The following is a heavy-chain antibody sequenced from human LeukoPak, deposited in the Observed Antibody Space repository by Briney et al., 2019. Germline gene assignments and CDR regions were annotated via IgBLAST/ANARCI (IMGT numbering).Heavy chain of an antibody. Sequence: ASVKVSCKTSGYTFTDYYMHWVRQAPGQGLEWMGWINPNSGGTNYAERFQGRVTMTRDKSISTAYMELSSLRSDDTAVYYCARAWNTDMYLWFDPWGQGTLVTVSS. CDR3: ARAWNTDMYLWFDP. J-gene: IGHJ5*02. D-gene: IGHD5-18*01. CDR2: INPNSGGT. CDR1: GYTFTDYY. V-gene: IGHV1-2*02.